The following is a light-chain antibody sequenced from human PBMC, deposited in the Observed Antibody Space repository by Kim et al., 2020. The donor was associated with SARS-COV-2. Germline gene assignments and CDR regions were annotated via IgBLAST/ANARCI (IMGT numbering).Light chain of an antibody. CDR2: RSS. CDR3: QQSYRSPYT. Sequence: DIQMTQSLSSLSASVGDRVTITCRASQNINNYLNWYVEKPGKAPNLLIYRSSTLQGGVPSRFSGGGSGTDFSLTITSLQPEDFATYYCQQSYRSPYTFGQGTKLEI. J-gene: IGKJ2*01. CDR1: QNINNY. V-gene: IGKV1-39*01.